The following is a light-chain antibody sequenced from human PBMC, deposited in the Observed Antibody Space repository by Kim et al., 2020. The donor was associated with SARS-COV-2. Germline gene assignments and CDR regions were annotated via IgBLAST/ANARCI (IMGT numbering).Light chain of an antibody. CDR2: DTS. V-gene: IGLV7-46*01. Sequence: QAVVTQEPSLTVSPGGTVTLTCGSSTGGVTSGHYPYWFQQKPGHAPRTLIYDTSKKYSWTPARFSGSLLGGKAALTLSGAQPEDEAEYYCLLSYSGARPVVFGGGTKLTVL. CDR3: LLSYSGARPVV. J-gene: IGLJ2*01. CDR1: TGGVTSGHY.